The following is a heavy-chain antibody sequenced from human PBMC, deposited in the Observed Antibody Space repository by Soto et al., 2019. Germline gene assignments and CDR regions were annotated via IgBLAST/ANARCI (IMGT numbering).Heavy chain of an antibody. CDR3: LRHSSTSVRAPLEY. CDR2: THPGHSET. CDR1: VCTFTNYW. Sequence: GEPLNISCKGSVCTFTNYWIGWGRQMPGRGLEWMGITHPGHSETKYSPSFEGHVTISADRSTRTAYLHLGSLKASHAAMYFCLRHSSTSVRAPLEYWGQGTLVTVSS. J-gene: IGHJ4*02. V-gene: IGHV5-51*01. D-gene: IGHD2-2*01.